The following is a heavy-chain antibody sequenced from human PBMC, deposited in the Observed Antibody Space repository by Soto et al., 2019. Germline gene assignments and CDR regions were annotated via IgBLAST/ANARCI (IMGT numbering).Heavy chain of an antibody. CDR2: ISGSGGST. Sequence: GGSLRLSCAASGFTISSYAMSWVRHAPGKGLEWVSAISGSGGSTYYADSVKGRFTISRDNSKNTLYLQMNSLRAEDTAVYYCANRGYSYPSWFDPWGQGTLVTVSS. V-gene: IGHV3-23*01. J-gene: IGHJ5*02. CDR3: ANRGYSYPSWFDP. D-gene: IGHD5-18*01. CDR1: GFTISSYA.